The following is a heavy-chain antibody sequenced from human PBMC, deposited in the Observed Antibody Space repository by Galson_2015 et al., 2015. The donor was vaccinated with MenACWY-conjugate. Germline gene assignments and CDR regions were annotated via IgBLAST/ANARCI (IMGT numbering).Heavy chain of an antibody. CDR1: GFTFGTYS. D-gene: IGHD5-18*01. CDR3: ARVPGYSYGYYDW. Sequence: SLRLCCAASGFTFGTYSMNWVRQAPGKGLEWVSYISSSSSTIYYADSVKGRFTISRDNAKNSLYLQMNTLRDEDTAVYYCARVPGYSYGYYDWWGQGTLVTVSS. V-gene: IGHV3-48*02. CDR2: ISSSSSTI. J-gene: IGHJ4*02.